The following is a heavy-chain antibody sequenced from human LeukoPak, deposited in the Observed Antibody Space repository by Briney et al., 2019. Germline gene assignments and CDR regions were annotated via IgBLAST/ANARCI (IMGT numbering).Heavy chain of an antibody. CDR3: ARGNYGDYVRPFNY. J-gene: IGHJ4*02. Sequence: ASVKVSCKASGYTFTSYYMHWVRQAPGQGLEWMGIINPSSGSTTYAQKFQARFTMTRATSTSTVYMELSSLRSEDTAVYYCARGNYGDYVRPFNYWGQGTLVTVSS. CDR1: GYTFTSYY. V-gene: IGHV1-46*01. D-gene: IGHD4-17*01. CDR2: INPSSGST.